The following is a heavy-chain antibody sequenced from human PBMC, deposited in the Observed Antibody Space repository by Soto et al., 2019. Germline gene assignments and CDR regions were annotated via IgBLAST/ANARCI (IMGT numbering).Heavy chain of an antibody. CDR2: IYYSGTT. CDR1: GVSISIGGYY. V-gene: IGHV4-31*03. CDR3: ARERASGDAFDI. Sequence: TLSLTCTVSGVSISIGGYYWNWIRQHPGKGLEWIGHIYYSGTTYYNPSLKSRVTISVDTSKNQFSLKLSSVTAADTAVYYCARERASGDAFDISGQGTMVTVSS. J-gene: IGHJ3*02.